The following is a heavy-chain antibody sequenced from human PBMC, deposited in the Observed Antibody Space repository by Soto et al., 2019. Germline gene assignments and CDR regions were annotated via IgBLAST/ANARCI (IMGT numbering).Heavy chain of an antibody. V-gene: IGHV4-34*01. J-gene: IGHJ4*02. CDR1: GGSFSGCY. D-gene: IGHD1-26*01. CDR3: ARKLFTLGGSYCDY. CDR2: INHSGST. Sequence: PSETLSLTCAVYGGSFSGCYWSWIRQPPGKGLEWIGEINHSGSTNYNPSLKSRVTISVDTSKNQFSLKLSSVTAADTAVYYCARKLFTLGGSYCDYWGQGTLVTVPQ.